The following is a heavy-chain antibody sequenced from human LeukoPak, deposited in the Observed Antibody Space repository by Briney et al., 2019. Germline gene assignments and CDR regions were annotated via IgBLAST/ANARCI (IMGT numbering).Heavy chain of an antibody. Sequence: ASVKVSCKASGYTFTGYYMHWVRQAPGQGLEWMGWINPNSGGTNYAQKFQGRVTMTRDTSTSTAYMELSRLRSDDTAVYYCARGYCSSTSCLSFDYWGQGTLVTVSS. J-gene: IGHJ4*02. CDR3: ARGYCSSTSCLSFDY. V-gene: IGHV1-2*02. CDR2: INPNSGGT. D-gene: IGHD2-2*01. CDR1: GYTFTGYY.